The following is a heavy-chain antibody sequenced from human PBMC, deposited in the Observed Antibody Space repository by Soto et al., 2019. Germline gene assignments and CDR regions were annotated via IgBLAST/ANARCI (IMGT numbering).Heavy chain of an antibody. CDR3: AMVRGVSAQNDY. CDR2: IIPILGIA. V-gene: IGHV1-69*02. CDR1: GGTFSSYT. J-gene: IGHJ4*02. Sequence: VASVKVSCKASGGTFSSYTISWVRQAPGQGLEWMGRIIPILGIANYAQKFQGRVTITADKSTSTAYMELSSLRSEDTAVYYCAMVRGVSAQNDYWGQGTLVTVSS. D-gene: IGHD3-10*01.